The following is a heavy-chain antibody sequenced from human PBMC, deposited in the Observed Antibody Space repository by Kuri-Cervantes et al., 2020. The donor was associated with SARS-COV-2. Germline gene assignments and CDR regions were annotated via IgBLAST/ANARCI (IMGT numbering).Heavy chain of an antibody. CDR1: GYSFTSYW. D-gene: IGHD1-26*01. J-gene: IGHJ4*02. V-gene: IGHV5-51*01. CDR3: ARHLGWELPSDY. CDR2: IYPGDSDT. Sequence: GGSLRLSCKGSGYSFTSYWIGWVRRMPGKGLEWMGIIYPGDSDTRYSPSFQGQVTISADKSISTAYLQWSSLKASDTAMYYCARHLGWELPSDYWGQGTLVTVSS.